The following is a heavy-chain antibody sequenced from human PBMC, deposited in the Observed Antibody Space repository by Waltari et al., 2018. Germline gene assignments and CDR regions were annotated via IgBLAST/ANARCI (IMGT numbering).Heavy chain of an antibody. CDR2: VNPNSGTT. Sequence: QVQLVQTGAEVLRPGAAVKVSCQASGYTFINYEINWVRQAAGQGLEWMGWVNPNSGTTADAPKFQGRISLTWDTFTRTAYMELSNLRSDDTAVFYCARGRDVFANFDYNWFDPWGQGTLVTVSS. CDR3: ARGRDVFANFDYNWFDP. D-gene: IGHD3-3*01. CDR1: GYTFINYE. J-gene: IGHJ5*02. V-gene: IGHV1-8*02.